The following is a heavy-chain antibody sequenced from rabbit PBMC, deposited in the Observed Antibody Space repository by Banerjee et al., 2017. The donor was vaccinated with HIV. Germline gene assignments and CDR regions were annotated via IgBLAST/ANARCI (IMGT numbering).Heavy chain of an antibody. J-gene: IGHJ6*01. CDR2: INTGSGNT. Sequence: QEQLVESGGGLVQPGASLTLSCTASGFSFSNKYVMCWVRQAPGKGLEWIGCINTGSGNTVYASWAKGRFTISKTSSTTVTLQMTSLTAADTATYYCTRKDLWGQGTLVTVS. V-gene: IGHV1S45*01. CDR3: TRKDL. CDR1: GFSFSNKYV.